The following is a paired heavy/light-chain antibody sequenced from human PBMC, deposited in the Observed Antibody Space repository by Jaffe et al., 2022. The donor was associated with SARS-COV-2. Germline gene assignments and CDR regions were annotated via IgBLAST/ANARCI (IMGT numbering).Heavy chain of an antibody. CDR3: VWSGYYYRFDS. J-gene: IGHJ4*02. D-gene: IGHD5-12*01. Sequence: EVQLVESGGGLVEQGGSLRLACAASGLTFSKAWMNWVRQAPGKGLEWVGRIKSKPDGGTPDYAAPVKDRFTISRDDSKNTVYLQMNSLKTEDTAVYYCVWSGYYYRFDSWGQGTLVTVSA. CDR1: GLTFSKAW. V-gene: IGHV3-15*01. CDR2: IKSKPDGGTP.
Light chain of an antibody. Sequence: EIVLTQSPGTLSLSPGERATLSCRASQSISSSYLAWYQQKPGQAPRFLIYSASNRATGVPDRFSGSGSGTDFTLTISRLEPEDFAVYYCQHFGNSPSYTFGQGTNLEIK. CDR3: QHFGNSPSYT. CDR1: QSISSSY. J-gene: IGKJ2*01. CDR2: SAS. V-gene: IGKV3-20*01.